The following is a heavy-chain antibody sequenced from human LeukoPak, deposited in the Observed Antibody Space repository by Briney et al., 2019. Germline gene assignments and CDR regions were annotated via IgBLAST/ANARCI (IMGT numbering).Heavy chain of an antibody. V-gene: IGHV3-64*01. Sequence: GGSLRLSCAASGFTFSDYAIHWVRQCPGKGLEYVSTISGNGGSTFYANSVKGRFTISRDNSKNTLYLQMGSLRAEDMAVYYCAAEPSDSSGYYYKDAFDIWGQGTMVTVSS. D-gene: IGHD3-22*01. CDR1: GFTFSDYA. J-gene: IGHJ3*02. CDR3: AAEPSDSSGYYYKDAFDI. CDR2: ISGNGGST.